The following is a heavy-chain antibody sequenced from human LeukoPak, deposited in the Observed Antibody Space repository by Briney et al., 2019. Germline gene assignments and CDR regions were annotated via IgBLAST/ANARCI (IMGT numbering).Heavy chain of an antibody. Sequence: PSETLSLTCAVYGGSFSGYYWSWIRQPPGKGLEWIEEINHSGSTNYNPSLKSRVTISVDTSKNQFSLKLSSVTAADTAVYYCARGRDYWGQGTLVTVSS. J-gene: IGHJ4*02. CDR1: GGSFSGYY. CDR2: INHSGST. CDR3: ARGRDY. V-gene: IGHV4-34*01.